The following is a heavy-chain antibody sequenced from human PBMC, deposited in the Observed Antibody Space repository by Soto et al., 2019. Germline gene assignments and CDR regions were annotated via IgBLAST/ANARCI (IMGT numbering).Heavy chain of an antibody. CDR2: ISGSGGST. J-gene: IGHJ6*02. V-gene: IGHV3-23*01. D-gene: IGHD3-3*01. Sequence: GGSLRLSCAASGFTFSSYAMSWVRQAPGRGLEWVSAISGSGGSTYYADSVKGRFTISRDNSKNTLYLQMNSLRAEDTAVYYCAKDRGDFWSGYYTGFYGYYGMDVWGQGTTVTVSS. CDR3: AKDRGDFWSGYYTGFYGYYGMDV. CDR1: GFTFSSYA.